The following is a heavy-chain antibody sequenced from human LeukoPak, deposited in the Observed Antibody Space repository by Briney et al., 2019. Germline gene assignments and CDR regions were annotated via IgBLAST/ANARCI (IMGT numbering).Heavy chain of an antibody. CDR1: GFTFSHYE. CDR3: AAVIDY. V-gene: IGHV3-48*03. J-gene: IGHJ4*02. Sequence: GGSLRLSCAASGFTFSHYEMNWIRQAPGKGLEWISYISNSGTTKYYADSVKGRFTISRDNAKNSLYLQMNSLRAEDTAVYYCAAVIDYWGQGTLVTVSS. CDR2: ISNSGTTK.